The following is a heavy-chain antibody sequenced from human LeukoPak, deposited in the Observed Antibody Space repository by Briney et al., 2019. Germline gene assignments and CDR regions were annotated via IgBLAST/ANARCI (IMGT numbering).Heavy chain of an antibody. CDR3: ARLVLRYFDWLKPNWFDP. J-gene: IGHJ5*02. V-gene: IGHV1-18*01. D-gene: IGHD3-9*01. CDR1: GYTFTSYG. Sequence: ASVKVSCKASGYTFTSYGISWVRQAPGQGLEWMGWISAYNGNTNYAQKLQGRVTMITDTSTSTAYMELRSLRSDDTAVYYCARLVLRYFDWLKPNWFDPWGQGTLVTVSS. CDR2: ISAYNGNT.